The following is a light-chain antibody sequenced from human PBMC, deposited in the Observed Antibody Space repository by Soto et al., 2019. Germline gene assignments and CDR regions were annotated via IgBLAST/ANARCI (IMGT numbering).Light chain of an antibody. CDR1: SSDVGGYN. CDR3: SSYTGSSTLVV. V-gene: IGLV2-14*01. CDR2: DVS. Sequence: QSVLTQPASVSGSPGQSITISCTGTSSDVGGYNSWYQQHPGKAPKLMIYDVSNRPSGVSNRFSGSKSGNTASLTISGLQAEDEADYYCSSYTGSSTLVVFGGGTQLTVL. J-gene: IGLJ2*01.